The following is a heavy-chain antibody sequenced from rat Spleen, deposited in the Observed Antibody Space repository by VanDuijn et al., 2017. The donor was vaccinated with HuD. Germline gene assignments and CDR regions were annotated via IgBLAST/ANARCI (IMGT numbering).Heavy chain of an antibody. Sequence: EVQLVESGGGLVQPGRSLKLSCEVSGFTLSDYNMAWVRQAPRKGLEWVATIIYDGGRTYYRDSLKGRFTISRDNAKSSLYLQMDSLRSGDTATYYCGRHGYNSYFDYWGQGVMVTVSS. D-gene: IGHD1-9*01. V-gene: IGHV5S10*01. CDR2: IIYDGGRT. CDR3: GRHGYNSYFDY. CDR1: GFTLSDYN. J-gene: IGHJ2*01.